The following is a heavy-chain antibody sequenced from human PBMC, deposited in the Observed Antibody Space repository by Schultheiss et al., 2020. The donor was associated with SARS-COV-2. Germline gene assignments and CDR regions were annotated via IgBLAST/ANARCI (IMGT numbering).Heavy chain of an antibody. CDR1: GGSFSDYY. CDR2: INHSGST. Sequence: SETLSLTCAVYGGSFSDYYWSWIRQPPGKGLEWIGEINHSGSTKDNPSLKSRVTISVDTSKNQFSLKLSSVTAADTAVYYCARGIVVPAAQIDYWGQGTLVTVSS. J-gene: IGHJ4*02. CDR3: ARGIVVPAAQIDY. V-gene: IGHV4-34*01. D-gene: IGHD2-2*01.